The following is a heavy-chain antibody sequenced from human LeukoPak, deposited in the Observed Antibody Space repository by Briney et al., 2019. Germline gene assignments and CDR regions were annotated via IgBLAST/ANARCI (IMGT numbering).Heavy chain of an antibody. CDR1: RGTFSSYA. CDR3: VIGSGSYLSSAFDI. Sequence: SVKVSCKASRGTFSSYAISWVRQAPGQGLEWMGGIIPIFGTAYYAQKFQGRVTMTRNTSISTAYMELSSLRSEDTAVYYCVIGSGSYLSSAFDIWGQGTMVTVSP. D-gene: IGHD3-10*01. J-gene: IGHJ3*02. CDR2: IIPIFGTA. V-gene: IGHV1-69*05.